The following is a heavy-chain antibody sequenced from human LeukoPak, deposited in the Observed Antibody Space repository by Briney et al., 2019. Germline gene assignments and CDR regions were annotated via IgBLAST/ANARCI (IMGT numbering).Heavy chain of an antibody. Sequence: SVKVSCKASGGTFISYAISWVRQAPGQGLEWMGGIIPIFGTANYAQKFQGRVTITADESTSTAYMELSSLRSEDTAVYYCARTVPLRDCSSTSCYIGGNLGYYYYYGMDVWGKGTTVTVSS. V-gene: IGHV1-69*01. J-gene: IGHJ6*04. CDR3: ARTVPLRDCSSTSCYIGGNLGYYYYYGMDV. D-gene: IGHD2-2*02. CDR1: GGTFISYA. CDR2: IIPIFGTA.